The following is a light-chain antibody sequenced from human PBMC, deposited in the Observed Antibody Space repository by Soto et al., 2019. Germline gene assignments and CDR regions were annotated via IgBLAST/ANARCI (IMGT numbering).Light chain of an antibody. Sequence: EIVLTQSPATLSLSPGERATLSCRASQSINTSLACYQQKPGQAPSLLIYDAFNRAAGTAARFSGSGSGTDVTLTISSLEPEDFAVYYCLQRYSWPKTFGGGTKVEIK. V-gene: IGKV3-11*01. J-gene: IGKJ4*01. CDR1: QSINTS. CDR3: LQRYSWPKT. CDR2: DAF.